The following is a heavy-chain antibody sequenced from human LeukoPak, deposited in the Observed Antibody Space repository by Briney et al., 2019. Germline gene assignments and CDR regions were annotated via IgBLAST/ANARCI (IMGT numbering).Heavy chain of an antibody. D-gene: IGHD6-19*01. CDR2: INPNSGVT. Sequence: ASVKVSCKASGYTFTGHFLHWVRQAPGQGLEWMGWINPNSGVTSYAQKLQGRVTMTTDTSTSTAYMELRSLRSDDTAVYYCAREGRYGYYFDYWGQGTLVTVSS. J-gene: IGHJ4*02. CDR1: GYTFTGHF. V-gene: IGHV1-2*02. CDR3: AREGRYGYYFDY.